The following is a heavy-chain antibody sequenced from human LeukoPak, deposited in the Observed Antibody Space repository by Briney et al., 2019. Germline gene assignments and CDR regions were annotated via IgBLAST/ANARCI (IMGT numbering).Heavy chain of an antibody. V-gene: IGHV3-7*01. Sequence: GESLRLSCAASGFTFSAYCMTWVRQAPGEGLAWVANIIEGGDVKYYVDSVKGRFTISRDNTKNSLYLQMTSLRADDTAVYYCARVGKNGWDFDHWGQGTLVTVSS. CDR1: GFTFSAYC. D-gene: IGHD6-19*01. CDR2: IIEGGDVK. J-gene: IGHJ4*02. CDR3: ARVGKNGWDFDH.